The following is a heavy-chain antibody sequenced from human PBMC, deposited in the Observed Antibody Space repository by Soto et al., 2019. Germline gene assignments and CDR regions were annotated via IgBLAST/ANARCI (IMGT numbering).Heavy chain of an antibody. V-gene: IGHV4-39*01. D-gene: IGHD2-21*02. J-gene: IGHJ4*02. CDR3: ARQRTTVVTQAYFDH. Sequence: SETLSLTCIVSGESISSSSYYWGWIRQPPGKGLEWLGSIYYSGRTYYNPSFKSRVTISIDTSTNHFSLKLSSVTATDTAVYYCARQRTTVVTQAYFDHWDQRAPVTVSS. CDR2: IYYSGRT. CDR1: GESISSSSYY.